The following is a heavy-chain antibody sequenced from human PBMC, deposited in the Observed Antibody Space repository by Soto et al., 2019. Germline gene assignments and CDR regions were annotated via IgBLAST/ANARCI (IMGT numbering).Heavy chain of an antibody. D-gene: IGHD6-13*01. V-gene: IGHV4-59*01. J-gene: IGHJ4*02. CDR2: IYYSGST. CDR3: ARGLIAAAGTGFAY. CDR1: GGSISSYY. Sequence: ETLSLTCTVSGGSISSYYWSWIRQPPGKGLEWIGYIYYSGSTNYNPSLKSRVTISVDTSKNQFSLKLSSVTAADTAVYYCARGLIAAAGTGFAYWGQGTLVTVSS.